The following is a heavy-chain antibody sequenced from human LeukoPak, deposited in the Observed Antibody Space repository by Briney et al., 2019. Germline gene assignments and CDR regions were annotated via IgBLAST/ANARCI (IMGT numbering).Heavy chain of an antibody. CDR3: ARDRTMIVEGLHWYFDL. CDR2: INPNSGGT. CDR1: GYTFTGYY. Sequence: ASVKVSCKASGYTFTGYYMHWVRQAPGQGLEWMGWINPNSGGTNYAQKFQGRVTTTRDTSISTAYMELSRLRSDDTAVYYCARDRTMIVEGLHWYFDLWGRGTLVTVSS. J-gene: IGHJ2*01. D-gene: IGHD3-22*01. V-gene: IGHV1-2*02.